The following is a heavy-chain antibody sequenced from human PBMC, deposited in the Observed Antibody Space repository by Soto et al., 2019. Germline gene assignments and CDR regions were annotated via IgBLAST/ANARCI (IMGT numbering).Heavy chain of an antibody. CDR3: ADDLV. CDR1: GFTFSSYA. Sequence: GGSLRLSCAASGFTFSSYAMSWVRQAPGKXXXWVSXXXGXXXXIYYADSVKGRFTISRDNSKNTLYLQMISLRAEDTAVYYCADDLVWGQGTTVTVSS. CDR2: XXGXXXXI. J-gene: IGHJ6*02. V-gene: IGHV3-23*01.